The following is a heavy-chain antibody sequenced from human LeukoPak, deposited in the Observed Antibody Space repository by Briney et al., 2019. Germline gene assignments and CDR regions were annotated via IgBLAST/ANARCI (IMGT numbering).Heavy chain of an antibody. J-gene: IGHJ4*02. V-gene: IGHV3-74*01. CDR3: IRGTVGAPGNDY. CDR1: GFTFSSYW. Sequence: GGSLRLSCAASGFTFSSYWMHWVRQAPGKGLVWVSRIDTDGSFTSYADSVRGRFTISRDNAKNTLCLQMSSLRAEDTAVYYCIRGTVGAPGNDYWGQGTLVTVSS. D-gene: IGHD1-26*01. CDR2: IDTDGSFT.